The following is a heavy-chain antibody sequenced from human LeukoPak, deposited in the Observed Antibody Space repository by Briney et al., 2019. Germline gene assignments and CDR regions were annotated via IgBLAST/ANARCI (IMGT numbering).Heavy chain of an antibody. CDR1: GFTFSSYA. CDR3: AKASPGVGESGWRQTIDY. CDR2: ISGSGGST. J-gene: IGHJ4*02. Sequence: GGSLRLSCAASGFTFSSYAMSWVRQAPGKGLEWVSAISGSGGSTYYADSVKGRFTISRDNSKNTLYLQMNSLRAEDTAVYYCAKASPGVGESGWRQTIDYWGQGTLVTVSS. V-gene: IGHV3-23*01. D-gene: IGHD6-19*01.